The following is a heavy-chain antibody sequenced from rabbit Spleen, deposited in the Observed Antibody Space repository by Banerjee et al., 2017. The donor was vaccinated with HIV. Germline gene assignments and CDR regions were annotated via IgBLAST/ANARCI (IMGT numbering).Heavy chain of an antibody. CDR3: AGGGASSGWAYAL. D-gene: IGHD4-1*01. V-gene: IGHV1S40*01. CDR2: IITGSGRT. J-gene: IGHJ3*01. CDR1: GFSFSSGYD. Sequence: QSLEESGGDLVKPGASLRLTCTASGFSFSSGYDMCWVRQAPGKGLEWIACIITGSGRTYYASWAKGRFTISKTSSTTVTLQVTSLTAADTATYFCAGGGASSGWAYALWGQGTLVTVS.